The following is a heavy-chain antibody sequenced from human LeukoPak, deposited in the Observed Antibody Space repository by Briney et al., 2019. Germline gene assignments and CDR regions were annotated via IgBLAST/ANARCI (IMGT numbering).Heavy chain of an antibody. CDR1: GFTFDDYG. V-gene: IGHV3-20*04. Sequence: SGGSLRLSCAASGFTFDDYGMSWVRRAPGKGLEWVSGINWNGGSTGYADSVKGRFTISRDNAKNSLYLQMNSLRAEDTALYYCARDLGGDSSGYYPATYYYYGMDVWGQGTTVTVSS. CDR2: INWNGGST. D-gene: IGHD3-22*01. J-gene: IGHJ6*02. CDR3: ARDLGGDSSGYYPATYYYYGMDV.